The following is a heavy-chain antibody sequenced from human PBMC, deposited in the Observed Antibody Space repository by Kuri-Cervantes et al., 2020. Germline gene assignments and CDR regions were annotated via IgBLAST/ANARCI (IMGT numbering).Heavy chain of an antibody. CDR1: GFTFSSYS. CDR3: ASMVRAGAFDI. D-gene: IGHD3-10*01. Sequence: GESLKISCAASGFTFSSYSMNWVRQAPGKGLEWVSSISSSSSYIYYADSVKGRFTISRDNAKNSLYLQMNSLRAEDTAVYYCASMVRAGAFDIWGQGTMVTVSS. V-gene: IGHV3-21*01. J-gene: IGHJ3*02. CDR2: ISSSSSYI.